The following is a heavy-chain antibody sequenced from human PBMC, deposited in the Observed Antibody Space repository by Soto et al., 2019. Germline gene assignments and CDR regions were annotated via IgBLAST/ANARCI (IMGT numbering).Heavy chain of an antibody. D-gene: IGHD3-10*01. CDR1: GYTFTGYY. V-gene: IGHV1-2*02. CDR2: INPNSGGT. Sequence: ASVKVSCKASGYTFTGYYMHWVRQAPGQGLEWMGWINPNSGGTNYAQKFQGRVTMTRDTSISTAYMELSRLRSDDTAVYYCARVRAVWHSGGYYYGMDVWGHGTTVTVSS. J-gene: IGHJ6*02. CDR3: ARVRAVWHSGGYYYGMDV.